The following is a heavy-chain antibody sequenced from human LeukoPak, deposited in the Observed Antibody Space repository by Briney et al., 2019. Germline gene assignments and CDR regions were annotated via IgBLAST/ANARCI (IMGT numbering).Heavy chain of an antibody. V-gene: IGHV3-74*01. CDR3: AREGYYDSSGYSIRFSY. CDR2: INSDGRTT. CDR1: EFTFSSDW. Sequence: GGSLRLSCEASEFTFSSDWMHWVRQAPGKGLVWVSRINSDGRTTIYADSVKGRFTISRDNAKNTLYLQMNSLRAEDTAVYYCAREGYYDSSGYSIRFSYWGQGTLVTVSS. D-gene: IGHD3-22*01. J-gene: IGHJ4*02.